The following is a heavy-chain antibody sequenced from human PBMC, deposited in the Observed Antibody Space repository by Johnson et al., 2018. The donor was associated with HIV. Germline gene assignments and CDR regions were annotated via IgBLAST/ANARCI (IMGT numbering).Heavy chain of an antibody. D-gene: IGHD1-26*01. CDR2: ISYDGSKT. CDR1: GFTFSSYA. CDR3: AKGGWELLVRWYAFDI. Sequence: VQLVESGGGVVQPERSLRLSCAASGFTFSSYAMHWVRQAPGKGLEWVAAISYDGSKTYYGESVKGRFTISRDNSKNTLYLQMNSLRTEDTAVYFCAKGGWELLVRWYAFDIWGQGTMVTVSS. J-gene: IGHJ3*02. V-gene: IGHV3-30*04.